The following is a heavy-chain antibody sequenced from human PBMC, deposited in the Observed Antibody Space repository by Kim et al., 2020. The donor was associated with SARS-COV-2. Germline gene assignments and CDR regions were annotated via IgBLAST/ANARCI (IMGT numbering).Heavy chain of an antibody. J-gene: IGHJ2*01. Sequence: GESLKISCKGSGYSFTSYWIGWVRQMPGKGLEWMGIIYPGDSDTRYSPSFQGQVTIPADKSISTAYLQWSSLQAPDTAMYYCARLFDIYWYFDLRGRGTLVTVSS. V-gene: IGHV5-51*01. CDR3: ARLFDIYWYFDL. CDR2: IYPGDSDT. CDR1: GYSFTSYW. D-gene: IGHD3-3*01.